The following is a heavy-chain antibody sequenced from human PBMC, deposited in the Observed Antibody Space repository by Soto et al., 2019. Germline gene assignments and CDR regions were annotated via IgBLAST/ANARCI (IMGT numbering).Heavy chain of an antibody. V-gene: IGHV4-4*07. J-gene: IGHJ5*02. CDR2: IYATGTT. CDR1: GSSISGFY. D-gene: IGHD1-1*01. Sequence: PSETLSLTCTVSGSSISGFYWSWIRTSAGKGLEWIGRIYATGTTDYNPSLKSRVMMSVDTSKKQFSLKLRSVTAADTAVYYCVRDGTKTLRDWLDPWGQGMWVIVPS. CDR3: VRDGTKTLRDWLDP.